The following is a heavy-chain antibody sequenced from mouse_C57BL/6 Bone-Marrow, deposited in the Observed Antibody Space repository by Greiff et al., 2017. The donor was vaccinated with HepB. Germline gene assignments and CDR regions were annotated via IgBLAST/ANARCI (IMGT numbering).Heavy chain of an antibody. J-gene: IGHJ2*01. V-gene: IGHV1-78*01. CDR1: GYTFTDHT. CDR2: IYPRDGST. D-gene: IGHD4-1*01. CDR3: ARVDWDVTFVDY. Sequence: VKLMESDAELVKPGASVKISCKVSGYTFTDHTIHWMKQRPEQGLEWIGYIYPRDGSTKYNEKFKGKATLTADKSSSTAYMQLNSLTSEDSAVYFCARVDWDVTFVDYGGRGTTLTVSS.